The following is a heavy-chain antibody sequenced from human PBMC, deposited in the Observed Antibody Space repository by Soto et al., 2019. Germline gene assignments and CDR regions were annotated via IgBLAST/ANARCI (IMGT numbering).Heavy chain of an antibody. CDR1: GGSISSSSYY. CDR2: IYYSGST. D-gene: IGHD3-3*02. Sequence: QLQLQESGPGLVKPSETLSLTCTVSGGSISSSSYYWGWIRQPPGKGLEWIGSIYYSGSTYYNPSLKSRVTISVDTSKNQFSLKLSSVTAADTAVYYCARSPKLARDFDYWGQGTLFTVSS. V-gene: IGHV4-39*01. J-gene: IGHJ4*02. CDR3: ARSPKLARDFDY.